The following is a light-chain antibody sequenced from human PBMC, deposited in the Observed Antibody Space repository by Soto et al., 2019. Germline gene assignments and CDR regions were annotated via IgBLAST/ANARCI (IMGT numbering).Light chain of an antibody. CDR3: QQRET. J-gene: IGKJ1*01. CDR2: DAS. CDR1: QSVSSY. Sequence: EIVWTQRPPTLSLSPGERATLSCRASQSVSSYLAWYQQKPGQAPRLLIYDASNRATGIPARFSGSGSGTDFTLTISSLEPEDFAVYYCQQRETFGQGTKVDIK. V-gene: IGKV3-11*01.